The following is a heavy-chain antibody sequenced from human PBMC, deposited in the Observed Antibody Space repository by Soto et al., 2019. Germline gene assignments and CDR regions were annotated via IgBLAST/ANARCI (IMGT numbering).Heavy chain of an antibody. D-gene: IGHD3-9*01. V-gene: IGHV1-18*04. Sequence: GASVKVSCKTSGYTFTSYGISWVRQAPGQGLEWMGWISSYNDKTNYAHKFQGRVTMTTDTSTNTAHMEMRGLTYDDTAVYYCARAQFSDILTADDHPFDVWGQGTSVTVSS. J-gene: IGHJ6*02. CDR2: ISSYNDKT. CDR1: GYTFTSYG. CDR3: ARAQFSDILTADDHPFDV.